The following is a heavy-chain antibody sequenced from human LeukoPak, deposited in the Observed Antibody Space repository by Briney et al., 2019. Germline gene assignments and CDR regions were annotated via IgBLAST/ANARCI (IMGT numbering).Heavy chain of an antibody. J-gene: IGHJ5*02. Sequence: GGSLRLSCAASAFTFSSYAMSWVRQAPGKGLEWVSAISGSGDDTHHADSVKGRFTISRDNSKNTLYLQMNSLRAEDTAVYYCAKEVLGYFDLNWLDPWGQGTLVTVSS. V-gene: IGHV3-23*01. CDR2: ISGSGDDT. D-gene: IGHD3-9*01. CDR1: AFTFSSYA. CDR3: AKEVLGYFDLNWLDP.